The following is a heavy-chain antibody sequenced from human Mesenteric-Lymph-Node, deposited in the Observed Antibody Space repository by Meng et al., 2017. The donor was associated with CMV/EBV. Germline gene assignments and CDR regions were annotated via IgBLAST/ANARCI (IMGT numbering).Heavy chain of an antibody. D-gene: IGHD4-11*01. Sequence: GGSISSGGYYWSWIRQHPGKGLEWIGYIYYSGSTYYNPSLKRRVTISVDTSKNQFSLKLSSVTAADTAVYYCARALDYSNPRGLDYWGQGTLVTVSS. CDR3: ARALDYSNPRGLDY. CDR2: IYYSGST. CDR1: GGSISSGGYY. J-gene: IGHJ4*02. V-gene: IGHV4-31*02.